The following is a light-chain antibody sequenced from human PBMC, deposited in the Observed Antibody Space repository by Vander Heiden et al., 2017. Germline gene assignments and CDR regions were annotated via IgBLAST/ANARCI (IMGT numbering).Light chain of an antibody. J-gene: IGKJ1*01. CDR3: MQGTQWPWT. Sequence: DVVMTQSPLSLPVTLGQPASISCRSSQSLLYSDGNTYLNWFQQRPGQSPRRLICKVSDRDSGVPDRFSGSGSGTDFTLKISRVEAEDVGVYYCMQGTQWPWTFGQGTRVEIK. V-gene: IGKV2-30*01. CDR2: KVS. CDR1: QSLLYSDGNTY.